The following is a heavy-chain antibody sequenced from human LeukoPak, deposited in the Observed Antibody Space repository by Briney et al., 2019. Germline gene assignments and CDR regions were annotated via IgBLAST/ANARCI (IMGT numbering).Heavy chain of an antibody. V-gene: IGHV1-24*01. CDR1: GYSLSDLS. CDR2: FEPEEGAHGET. CDR3: ATDRLEIYALHI. D-gene: IGHD1-1*01. Sequence: ASVKVSCKVSGYSLSDLSIHWVRHVAAKGLEWMGGFEPEEGAHGETIFAQKFENRLTLTEDTSADTAYMELVRLTSEDTAVYYCATDRLEIYALHIWGQGTAVTVSS. J-gene: IGHJ3*02.